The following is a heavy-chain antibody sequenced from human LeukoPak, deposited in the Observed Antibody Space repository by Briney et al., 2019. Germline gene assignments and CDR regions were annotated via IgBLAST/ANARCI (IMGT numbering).Heavy chain of an antibody. V-gene: IGHV1-69*13. CDR2: IIPIFGTA. CDR1: GGTFSSYA. D-gene: IGHD4-17*01. CDR3: ARDHGDQTYWYFDL. J-gene: IGHJ2*01. Sequence: ASVKVSCKASGGTFSSYAISWVRQAPGQGLEWMGGIIPIFGTANYAQKFQGRVTITADESTSTAYMELSSLRSEDTAVYYCARDHGDQTYWYFDLWGRGTLVTVSS.